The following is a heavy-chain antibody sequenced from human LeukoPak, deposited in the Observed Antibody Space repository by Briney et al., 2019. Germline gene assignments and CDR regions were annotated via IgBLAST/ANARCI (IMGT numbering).Heavy chain of an antibody. CDR2: ISGSGGST. CDR1: GFTFSSYA. J-gene: IGHJ4*02. Sequence: GGSLRLSCAASGFTFSSYAMSWVRQAPGKGLEWVSAISGSGGSTYYADSVKGRFTISRDNSKNTLYLQMNSLRAEDTAVYYCAKDLEDIVEVPAAVTYSSSSNFDYWGQGTLVTVSS. V-gene: IGHV3-23*01. D-gene: IGHD2-2*01. CDR3: AKDLEDIVEVPAAVTYSSSSNFDY.